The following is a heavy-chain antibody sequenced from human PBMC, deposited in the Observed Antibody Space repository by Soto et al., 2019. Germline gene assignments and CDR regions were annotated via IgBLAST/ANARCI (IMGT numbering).Heavy chain of an antibody. D-gene: IGHD6-19*01. Sequence: GGSLRLSCAASGFTVSSNYMSWVRQAPGKGLEWVSVIYSGGSTYYADSVKGRFTISRDNSKNTLYLQMNSLRAEDTAVYYCARDRPAASTEIAVAGNLHYYYYMDVWGKGTTVTVSS. CDR1: GFTVSSNY. CDR2: IYSGGST. J-gene: IGHJ6*03. V-gene: IGHV3-66*01. CDR3: ARDRPAASTEIAVAGNLHYYYYMDV.